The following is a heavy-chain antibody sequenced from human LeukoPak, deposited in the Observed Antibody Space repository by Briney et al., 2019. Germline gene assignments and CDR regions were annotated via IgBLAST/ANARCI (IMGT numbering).Heavy chain of an antibody. CDR3: ARGHLVFAY. J-gene: IGHJ4*02. CDR2: VYYSGST. D-gene: IGHD6-6*01. V-gene: IGHV4-59*01. CDR1: GGSISDYY. Sequence: KSSETLSLTCTVSGGSISDYYWSWIRQPPGKGLEWIGYVYYSGSTSYNPSLKSRDTISVDTSKNQFSLKVSSVTAADTALYYCARGHLVFAYWGQGTLVTVSS.